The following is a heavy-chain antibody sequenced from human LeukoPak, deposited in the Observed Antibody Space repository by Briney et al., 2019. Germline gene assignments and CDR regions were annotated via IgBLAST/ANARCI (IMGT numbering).Heavy chain of an antibody. CDR2: IFYSGST. J-gene: IGHJ4*02. D-gene: IGHD5-12*01. V-gene: IGHV4-39*01. Sequence: PSETLSLTCTVSGASISSSSYYWGWIRQPPGKGLEWIGSIFYSGSTYYNPSLKSRVTISVDTSKNQFSLKLNSVTAADTAVHYCATSYYSGFEYYFDYWGQGTLVTVSS. CDR1: GASISSSSYY. CDR3: ATSYYSGFEYYFDY.